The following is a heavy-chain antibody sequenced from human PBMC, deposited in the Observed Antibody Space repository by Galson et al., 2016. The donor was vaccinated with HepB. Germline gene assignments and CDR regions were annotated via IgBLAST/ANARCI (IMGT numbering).Heavy chain of an antibody. CDR2: ISYDGSNK. J-gene: IGHJ4*02. V-gene: IGHV3-30-3*01. Sequence: SLRLSCAASGFTFSSYSMHWVRQAPGKGLEWVAVISYDGSNKYYADSVKGRFTISRDNAKNSLYLQMNSLRAEDTAVYYCARDLKVDGSGSPLSLWGQGTLVTVSS. CDR3: ARDLKVDGSGSPLSL. D-gene: IGHD3-10*01. CDR1: GFTFSSYS.